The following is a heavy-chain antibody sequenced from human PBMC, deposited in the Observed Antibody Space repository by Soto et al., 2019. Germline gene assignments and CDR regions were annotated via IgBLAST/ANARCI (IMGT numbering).Heavy chain of an antibody. Sequence: ASVKVSCKASGYTFTGYYMHWVRQAPGQGLEWMGWINPNSGGTNYAQKFQGRVTMTRDTSISTAYMELSRLRSDDTAVYYCARDSRLRFLEWLSKGALFDYWGQGTLVTVSS. J-gene: IGHJ4*02. CDR2: INPNSGGT. V-gene: IGHV1-2*02. D-gene: IGHD3-3*01. CDR3: ARDSRLRFLEWLSKGALFDY. CDR1: GYTFTGYY.